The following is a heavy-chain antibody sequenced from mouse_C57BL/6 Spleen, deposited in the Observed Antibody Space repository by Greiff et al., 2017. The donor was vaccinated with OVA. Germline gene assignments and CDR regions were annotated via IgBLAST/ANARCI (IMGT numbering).Heavy chain of an antibody. J-gene: IGHJ3*01. CDR2: ISGGGGNT. D-gene: IGHD4-1*01. CDR1: GFTFSSYT. V-gene: IGHV5-9*01. Sequence: EVKLQESGGGLVKPGGSLKLSCAASGFTFSSYTMSWVRQTPEKRLEWVATISGGGGNTYYPDSVKGRFTISRDNAKNTLYLQMSSLRSEDTALYYCARQTGRSSWFAYWGQGTLVTVSA. CDR3: ARQTGRSSWFAY.